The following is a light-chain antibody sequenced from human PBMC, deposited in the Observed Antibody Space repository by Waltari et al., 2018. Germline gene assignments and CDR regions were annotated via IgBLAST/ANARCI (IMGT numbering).Light chain of an antibody. CDR2: GAS. CDR1: HSVSRA. J-gene: IGKJ1*01. Sequence: SCRASHSVSRALAWYQQKPGQAPRLLSYGASTRATGIPDRFSGSGSGTDFSLTISRLEPDDFAVYYCQHYLRLPVTFGQGTTVEI. V-gene: IGKV3-20*01. CDR3: QHYLRLPVT.